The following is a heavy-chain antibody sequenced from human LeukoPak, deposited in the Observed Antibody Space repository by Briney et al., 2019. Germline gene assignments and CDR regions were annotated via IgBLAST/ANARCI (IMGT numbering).Heavy chain of an antibody. Sequence: SETLSLTCTVSGGSISSGGYYWSWIRQHPGKGLEWIGYIYYSGSTYYNPSLKSRVTISVDTSRNQFSLNLSSVTAADTAVYYCARECPKGGSYRFDPWGQGTLVTVSS. V-gene: IGHV4-31*03. J-gene: IGHJ5*02. CDR2: IYYSGST. CDR3: ARECPKGGSYRFDP. CDR1: GGSISSGGYY. D-gene: IGHD1-26*01.